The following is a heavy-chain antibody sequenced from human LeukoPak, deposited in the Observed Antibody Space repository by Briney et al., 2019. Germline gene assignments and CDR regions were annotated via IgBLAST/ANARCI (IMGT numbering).Heavy chain of an antibody. J-gene: IGHJ4*02. V-gene: IGHV1-18*01. D-gene: IGHD2-2*01. CDR3: ARGSADIVVVPAARVFDY. Sequence: GASVKVSCKASGYTFTNYGISWVRQAPGQGLEWTGWISAYNGNTNYAQNLQGRVTMTTDTSTSTAYMELRTLRSDDTAVYYCARGSADIVVVPAARVFDYWGQGTLVTVSS. CDR2: ISAYNGNT. CDR1: GYTFTNYG.